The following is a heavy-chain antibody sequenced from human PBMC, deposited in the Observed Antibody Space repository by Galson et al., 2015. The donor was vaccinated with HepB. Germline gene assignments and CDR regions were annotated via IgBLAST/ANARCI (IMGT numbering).Heavy chain of an antibody. Sequence: SLRLSCAASGFTFSTYGMIWVRQAPGKGLEWVSAIRGSGGTTYYADSVKGRFTISRDKSKNTLFLQMNSLRAEDTAVYYCAKDQSRGIAGTGYLDYWGQGTLVTVSS. CDR1: GFTFSTYG. V-gene: IGHV3-23*01. CDR2: IRGSGGTT. J-gene: IGHJ4*02. CDR3: AKDQSRGIAGTGYLDY. D-gene: IGHD6-13*01.